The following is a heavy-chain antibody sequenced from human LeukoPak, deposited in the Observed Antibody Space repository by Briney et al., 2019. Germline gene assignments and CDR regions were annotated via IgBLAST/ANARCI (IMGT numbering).Heavy chain of an antibody. CDR2: ISGNGDTT. D-gene: IGHD2-2*01. CDR3: ARGLGYCSRTSCYPDY. V-gene: IGHV3-64*01. CDR1: GFNFNIYA. J-gene: IGHJ4*02. Sequence: GGSLRLSCAAPGFNFNIYAMFWVRQAPGKGLEYVSAISGNGDTTYYANSVKGRFTISRDNSKNTLYLQMGSLRAEDMAVYYCARGLGYCSRTSCYPDYWGQGALVTVSS.